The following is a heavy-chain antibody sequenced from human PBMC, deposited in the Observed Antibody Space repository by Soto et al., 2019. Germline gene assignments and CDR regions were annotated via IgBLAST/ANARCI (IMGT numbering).Heavy chain of an antibody. D-gene: IGHD5-18*01. J-gene: IGHJ4*02. CDR3: SRGILV. CDR2: ISYGGST. CDR1: GGSINSGGYC. Sequence: QVQLQESGPGLVKPSQTLSLTCTVSGGSINSGGYCWSWIRQHPGKGLDWIGCISYGGSTSYHPSLKSRVTISVDTSKNQFSLKLTSVTAADKAVYYCSRGILVWGQGALITVSS. V-gene: IGHV4-31*03.